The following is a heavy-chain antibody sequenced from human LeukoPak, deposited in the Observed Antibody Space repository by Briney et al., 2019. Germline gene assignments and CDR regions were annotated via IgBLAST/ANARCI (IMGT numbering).Heavy chain of an antibody. Sequence: PGGSLRLSCAASGFTFSSYSMNWVRQAPGKGLEWVSSISSSSSYIYYADSVKGRFTISRDNAKNSLYLQMNSLRAEDTAVYYCARGGCSGGSCYPSWGQGTLVTASS. V-gene: IGHV3-21*06. CDR1: GFTFSSYS. D-gene: IGHD2-15*01. J-gene: IGHJ5*02. CDR2: ISSSSSYI. CDR3: ARGGCSGGSCYPS.